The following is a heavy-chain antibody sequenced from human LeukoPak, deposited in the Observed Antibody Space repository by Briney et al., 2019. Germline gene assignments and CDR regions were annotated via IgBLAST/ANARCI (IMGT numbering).Heavy chain of an antibody. Sequence: PSETLSLTCTVSGGSISTSSYYWGWIRQPPGKGLEWIGNIYYSESTFYNPSLMSRVTISVDTSKNQFSLKLSSVTAADTAVYYCARDPYEFRQQLVLWFDPWGQGTLVTVSS. CDR3: ARDPYEFRQQLVLWFDP. V-gene: IGHV4-39*07. CDR1: GGSISTSSYY. CDR2: IYYSEST. D-gene: IGHD6-13*01. J-gene: IGHJ5*02.